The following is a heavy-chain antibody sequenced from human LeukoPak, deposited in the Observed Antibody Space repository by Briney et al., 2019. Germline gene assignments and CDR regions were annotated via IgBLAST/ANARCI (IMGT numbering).Heavy chain of an antibody. CDR2: ISYDGSKK. J-gene: IGHJ5*02. Sequence: PGVPLRLSCVASGFTFSNYAIHWVRQAPGKGLECVTVISYDGSKKYYTDSVKGRFPISRDNYKNTLYLQMNSLRVEDTALYYCAKVALSYWYNWFDPWGQGTLVTVSS. CDR3: AKVALSYWYNWFDP. CDR1: GFTFSNYA. V-gene: IGHV3-30*18. D-gene: IGHD3-10*01.